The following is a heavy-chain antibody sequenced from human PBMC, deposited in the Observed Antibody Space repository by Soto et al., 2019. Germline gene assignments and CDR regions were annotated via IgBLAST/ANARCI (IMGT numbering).Heavy chain of an antibody. J-gene: IGHJ6*03. V-gene: IGHV3-66*01. CDR2: IYSGGST. Sequence: GGSLRLSCAASGFTVSSNYMSWVRQAPGKGLEWVSVIYSGGSTYYADSVKGRFTISRDNSKNTLYLQMNSLRAEDTAVYYCALDAEITLFGVVNLPSYYMDVWGKGTTVNVSS. CDR1: GFTVSSNY. D-gene: IGHD3-3*01. CDR3: ALDAEITLFGVVNLPSYYMDV.